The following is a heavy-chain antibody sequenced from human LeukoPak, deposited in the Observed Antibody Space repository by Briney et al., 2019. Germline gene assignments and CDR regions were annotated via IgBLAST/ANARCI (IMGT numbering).Heavy chain of an antibody. CDR3: AKDKGQLVWFGELDRYFDY. J-gene: IGHJ4*02. V-gene: IGHV3-9*01. CDR2: LRLHWGSK. CDR1: GFTFDDYS. Sequence: GRSLRLSCAVSGFTFDDYSMQWVRHAPRRGREWVAGLRLHWGSKGYADSVKGRFTISRDNAKNSLYLQMNSLRAEDTALYYCAKDKGQLVWFGELDRYFDYWGQGTLVTVSS. D-gene: IGHD3-10*01.